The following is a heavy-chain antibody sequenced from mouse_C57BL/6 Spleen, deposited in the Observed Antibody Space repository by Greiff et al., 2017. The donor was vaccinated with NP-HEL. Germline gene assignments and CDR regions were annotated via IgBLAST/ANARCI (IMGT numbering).Heavy chain of an antibody. V-gene: IGHV1-4*01. CDR1: GYTFTSYT. D-gene: IGHD1-1*01. CDR2: LNPSSGYT. J-gene: IGHJ1*03. Sequence: QVQLQQSGAELARPGASVKMSCKASGYTFTSYTMHWVKQRPGQGLEWIGYLNPSSGYTKYTQKFKDKATLTADKSSSTAYMQLSSLTSEDSAVYYCARGDSSWYFDVWGTGTTVTVSS. CDR3: ARGDSSWYFDV.